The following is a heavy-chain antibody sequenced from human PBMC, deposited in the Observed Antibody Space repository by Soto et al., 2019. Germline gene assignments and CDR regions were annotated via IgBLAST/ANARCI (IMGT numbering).Heavy chain of an antibody. CDR1: GGTFSSYR. CDR2: ITPVFGTP. V-gene: IGHV1-69*06. Sequence: SVKVSCKVSGGTFSSYRFSWVRQAPGQGLEWMGGITPVFGTPDYAQKFQGRVTVTADRSTNTAYMELSRLTSEDTAVYYCARDLPSLEVRSYGMDVWGQGTKVTVSS. D-gene: IGHD3-10*01. J-gene: IGHJ6*02. CDR3: ARDLPSLEVRSYGMDV.